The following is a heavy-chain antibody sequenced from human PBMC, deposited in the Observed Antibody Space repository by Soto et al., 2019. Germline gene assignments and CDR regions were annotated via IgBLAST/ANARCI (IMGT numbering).Heavy chain of an antibody. CDR2: FTSGGST. J-gene: IGHJ4*02. CDR1: GSIFSNYA. V-gene: IGHV3-23*01. CDR3: ARTDKYNSQSSGWANRFDY. D-gene: IGHD6-19*01. Sequence: EVQLLESGGDLVQPGGSLGLSCAASGSIFSNYAMTWVRQAPGKGPEWVSTFTSGGSTYYRDTVKGRFTISRDNSKNTMYLQMNSLRAEDTAVYYCARTDKYNSQSSGWANRFDYWGQGTLVTVSS.